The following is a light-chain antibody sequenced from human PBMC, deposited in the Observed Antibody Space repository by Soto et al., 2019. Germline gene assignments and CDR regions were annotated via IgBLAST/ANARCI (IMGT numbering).Light chain of an antibody. Sequence: DIQMTQSPSSLSASVGDRVTITCRASQSISSYLNWYQQKPGKAPKLLIYAASSLQSGVPSRFSGSGSGTDFTLTISSLQPEDFATYYCQQRYSFGQGTKVEIK. CDR3: QQRYS. V-gene: IGKV1-39*01. CDR2: AAS. J-gene: IGKJ1*01. CDR1: QSISSY.